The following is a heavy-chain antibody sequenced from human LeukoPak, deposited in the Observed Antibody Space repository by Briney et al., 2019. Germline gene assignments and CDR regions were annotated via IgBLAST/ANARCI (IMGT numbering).Heavy chain of an antibody. Sequence: GGSLRLSCAASGFTFSSYSMNWVRQAPGKGLEWVSYISSSSSTIYYADSVKVRFTISRDNAKNSLYLQMNSLRAEDTAVYYCAKGIRFLEWFFDYWGQGTLVTVSS. CDR2: ISSSSSTI. D-gene: IGHD3-3*01. CDR1: GFTFSSYS. CDR3: AKGIRFLEWFFDY. J-gene: IGHJ4*02. V-gene: IGHV3-48*01.